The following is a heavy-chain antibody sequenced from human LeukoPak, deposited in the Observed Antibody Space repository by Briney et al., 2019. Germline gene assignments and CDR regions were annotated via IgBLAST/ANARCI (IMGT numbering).Heavy chain of an antibody. Sequence: SETLSLTCTVSGGSISSYYWSWIRQPPGKGLEWIGYIYYSGSTNYNPSLKSRVTISVDTSKNQFFLKLSSVTAADTAVYYCAREVPGIAAAGDDAFDIWGQGTMVTVSS. CDR3: AREVPGIAAAGDDAFDI. J-gene: IGHJ3*02. V-gene: IGHV4-59*01. D-gene: IGHD6-13*01. CDR2: IYYSGST. CDR1: GGSISSYY.